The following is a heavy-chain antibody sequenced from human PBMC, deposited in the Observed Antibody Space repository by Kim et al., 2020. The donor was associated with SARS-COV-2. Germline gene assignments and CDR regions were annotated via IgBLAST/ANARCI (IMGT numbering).Heavy chain of an antibody. CDR2: SGST. Sequence: SGSTYYTPSLKSRVTISVDTSKNQFSLKLSSVTAADTAVYYCARRGSTTAWGQGTTVTVSS. V-gene: IGHV4-39*01. D-gene: IGHD2-2*01. J-gene: IGHJ6*02. CDR3: ARRGSTTA.